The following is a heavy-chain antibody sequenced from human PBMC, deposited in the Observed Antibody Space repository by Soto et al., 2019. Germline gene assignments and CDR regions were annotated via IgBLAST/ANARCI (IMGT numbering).Heavy chain of an antibody. CDR1: GYTFTSYG. J-gene: IGHJ4*02. CDR2: ISAYTGNT. Sequence: ASVKVSCNASGYTFTSYGISWVLQAPGQWLEGLEWISAYTGNTKYAQKVNGRVNMSTDTSTRIANMELRKVRPAESAVYFCVCSPITMLVIVPPYFDLWGQGTMVTVSS. CDR3: VCSPITMLVIVPPYFDL. V-gene: IGHV1-18*01. D-gene: IGHD3-22*01.